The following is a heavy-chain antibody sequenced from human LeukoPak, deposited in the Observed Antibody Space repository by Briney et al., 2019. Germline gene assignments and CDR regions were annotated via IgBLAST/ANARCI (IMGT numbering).Heavy chain of an antibody. CDR1: GMIFERYA. Sequence: SLRLSCAASGMIFERYAMHWVSHRAGKGLEWVGVISADGKADHADAVKGRFTVSRDNSKDSLSLQMSSLRDEDTALYYCATWAFYHDLDVWGQGTTVIVSS. CDR3: ATWAFYHDLDV. V-gene: IGHV3-43*02. CDR2: ISADGKA. J-gene: IGHJ6*02. D-gene: IGHD1-26*01.